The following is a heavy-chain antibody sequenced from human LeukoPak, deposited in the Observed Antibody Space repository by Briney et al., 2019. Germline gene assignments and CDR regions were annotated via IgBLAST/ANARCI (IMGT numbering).Heavy chain of an antibody. CDR1: GFTFSSYW. J-gene: IGHJ3*01. V-gene: IGHV3-7*03. CDR2: IKQDGSEK. D-gene: IGHD6-13*01. CDR3: APHFRDSGSWWRVVAFEF. Sequence: GGSLRLSCAASGFTFSSYWMSWVRQAPGKGLEWVANIKQDGSEKYYVDSVKGRFTISRDNAKNSLYLQMNSLRAEDTAVYYCAPHFRDSGSWWRVVAFEFWGQGPRATVSS.